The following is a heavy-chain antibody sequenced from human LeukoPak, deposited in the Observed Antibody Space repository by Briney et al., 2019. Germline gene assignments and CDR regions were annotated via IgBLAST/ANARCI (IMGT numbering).Heavy chain of an antibody. CDR2: INPNSGGT. CDR3: ARGQDYDFWSGFPVTY. J-gene: IGHJ4*02. Sequence: GASVKVSCKASGYTLTGYYMHWVRQAPGQGLEWMGWINPNSGGTNYAQKFQGRVTMTRDTSISTAYMELSRLRSDDTAVYYCARGQDYDFWSGFPVTYWGQGTLVTVSS. D-gene: IGHD3-3*01. V-gene: IGHV1-2*02. CDR1: GYTLTGYY.